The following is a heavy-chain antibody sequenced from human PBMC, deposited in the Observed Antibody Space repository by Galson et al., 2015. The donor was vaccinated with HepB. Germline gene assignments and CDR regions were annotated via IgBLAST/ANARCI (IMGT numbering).Heavy chain of an antibody. V-gene: IGHV3-30*18. D-gene: IGHD3-10*01. CDR1: GFSFSSYG. J-gene: IGHJ4*02. CDR3: AKDLYGSGSPIDY. CDR2: ISYDAIDK. Sequence: SLRLSCAGSGFSFSSYGMHWVRQAPGKGLEWVALISYDAIDKYYVDSVKGRFTISRDNLKNTLYLQMNSLRPEDTAVYYCAKDLYGSGSPIDYWGQGTLVTVSS.